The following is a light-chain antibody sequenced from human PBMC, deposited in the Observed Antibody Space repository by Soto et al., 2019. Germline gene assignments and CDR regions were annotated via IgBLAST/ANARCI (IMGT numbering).Light chain of an antibody. CDR1: QSVSSY. CDR3: QQRSNWPPIT. V-gene: IGKV3-11*01. Sequence: EIVLTQSPAALCLSPVQRPTLSCRASQSVSSYLAWYQQKPGQAPRLLIYDASNRATGIPARFSGSGSGTDFTLTISSLEPEDFAVYYCQQRSNWPPITFGQGTRLEI. J-gene: IGKJ5*01. CDR2: DAS.